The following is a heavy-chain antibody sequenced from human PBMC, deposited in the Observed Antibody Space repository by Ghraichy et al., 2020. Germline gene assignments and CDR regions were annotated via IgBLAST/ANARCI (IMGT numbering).Heavy chain of an antibody. D-gene: IGHD3-3*01. J-gene: IGHJ6*03. CDR3: ARVSGYYYYYYMDV. CDR1: GGSVSSGSYY. V-gene: IGHV4-61*01. CDR2: IYYSGST. Sequence: SETQSLTCTVSGGSVSSGSYYWSWIRQPPGKGLEWIGYIYYSGSTNYNPSLKSRVTISVDTSKNQFSLKLSSVTAADTAVYYCARVSGYYYYYYMDVWGKGTTVTVS.